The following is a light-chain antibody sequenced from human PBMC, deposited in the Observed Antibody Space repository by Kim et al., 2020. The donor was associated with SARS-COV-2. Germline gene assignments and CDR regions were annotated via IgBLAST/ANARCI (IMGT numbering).Light chain of an antibody. CDR2: DAS. V-gene: IGKV1-33*01. J-gene: IGKJ4*01. Sequence: SVGDRVTITCQASQDIMQSLNWFQQQPGKVPKLLIYDASTLETGVPARFSGSGSVTDFSITISGLQPEDLGTYYCQQYENFPLTFGGGTKVDIK. CDR1: QDIMQS. CDR3: QQYENFPLT.